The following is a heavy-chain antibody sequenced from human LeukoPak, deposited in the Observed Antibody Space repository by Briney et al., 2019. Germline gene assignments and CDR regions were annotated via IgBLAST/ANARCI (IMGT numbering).Heavy chain of an antibody. CDR2: INPSGGST. CDR3: ARALGAYSSGINFDY. CDR1: GYTFTSYY. D-gene: IGHD6-19*01. Sequence: ASVKVSCEASGYTFTSYYMHWVRQAPGQGLEWMGIINPSGGSTSYAQKFQGRVTMTRDTSTSTVYMELSSLRSEDTAVYYCARALGAYSSGINFDYWGQGTLVTVSS. J-gene: IGHJ4*02. V-gene: IGHV1-46*03.